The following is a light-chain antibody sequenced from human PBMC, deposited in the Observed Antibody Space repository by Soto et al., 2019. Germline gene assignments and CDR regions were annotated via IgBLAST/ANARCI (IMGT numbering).Light chain of an antibody. V-gene: IGKV3-15*01. CDR3: QQYNKWPPT. Sequence: EIVMTQSPATLSVSPGERATLSCRASRSVSSNLAWFQQKPGQAPRLLIYGASTRDTGISARFSGSGSGTEFTLTISSLQSGDFAVYHCQQYNKWPPTFGQGTKV. CDR1: RSVSSN. J-gene: IGKJ1*01. CDR2: GAS.